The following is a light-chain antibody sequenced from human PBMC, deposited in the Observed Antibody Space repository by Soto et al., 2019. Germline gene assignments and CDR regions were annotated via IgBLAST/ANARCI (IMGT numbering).Light chain of an antibody. CDR2: RNN. V-gene: IGLV1-47*01. J-gene: IGLJ2*01. CDR3: AAWDDSLSGYVV. Sequence: QSVLTQPPSASGTPGQRVTISCSGSSSNIGSNYVYWYQQLPGTAPKLLIYRNNQRPSGVPDRFSGSKSGTSASLAFSGLRSEDEADYYCAAWDDSLSGYVVFGGGTKVTVL. CDR1: SSNIGSNY.